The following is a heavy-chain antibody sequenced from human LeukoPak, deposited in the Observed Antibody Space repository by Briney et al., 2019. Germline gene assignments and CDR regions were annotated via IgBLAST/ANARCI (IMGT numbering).Heavy chain of an antibody. Sequence: GGSLRLSCAASGFTFSSYAITWVRQAPGKGLEWVSSIRSTGDSTFCADSVKGRFTISRDNSKNTLYLQMNSLRAEDTAVYYCAKDQLDRITMIVAVITNLDYWGQGTLVTVSS. J-gene: IGHJ4*02. V-gene: IGHV3-23*01. CDR1: GFTFSSYA. CDR2: IRSTGDST. CDR3: AKDQLDRITMIVAVITNLDY. D-gene: IGHD3-22*01.